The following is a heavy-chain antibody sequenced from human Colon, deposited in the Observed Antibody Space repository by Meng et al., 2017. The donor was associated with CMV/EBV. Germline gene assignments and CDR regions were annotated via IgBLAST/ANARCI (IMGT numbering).Heavy chain of an antibody. CDR2: IYYSGST. CDR1: GGSSSSGDYY. D-gene: IGHD1-26*01. CDR3: ARGRGGGSYYGAQDY. J-gene: IGHJ4*02. V-gene: IGHV4-30-4*08. Sequence: GGSSSSGDYYWSWIRQPPGKGLEWIGYIYYSGSTYYNPSLKSRVTISVDTSKNQFSLKLSSVTAADTAVYYCARGRGGGSYYGAQDYWGQGTLVTVSS.